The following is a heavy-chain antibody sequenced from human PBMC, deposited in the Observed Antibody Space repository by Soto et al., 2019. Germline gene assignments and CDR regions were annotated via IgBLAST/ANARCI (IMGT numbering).Heavy chain of an antibody. J-gene: IGHJ4*02. CDR1: GFTFSSYW. Sequence: EVQLVESGGRLVQPGGSLRLSCAASGFTFSSYWMHWVRQAPGKGLVWVSRIDSDGSSTSYADSVKGRFTISRDNAKNTLYLQMHSLRAEDTAVYYCVRTSLGVAAADLDDYWGPGTLVTVSS. D-gene: IGHD2-15*01. CDR2: IDSDGSST. V-gene: IGHV3-74*01. CDR3: VRTSLGVAAADLDDY.